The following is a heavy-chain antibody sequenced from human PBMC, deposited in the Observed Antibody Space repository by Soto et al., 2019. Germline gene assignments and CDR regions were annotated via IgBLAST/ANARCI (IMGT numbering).Heavy chain of an antibody. D-gene: IGHD6-13*01. Sequence: ASVKVSCKASGYTFTSYDINWVRQATGQGLEWMGWMNPNSGNTGYAQKFQGRVTMTRNTSISTAYMELSSLRSEDTAVYYCARGEQQLLPFDYWGQGTLVTVSS. V-gene: IGHV1-8*01. CDR1: GYTFTSYD. J-gene: IGHJ4*02. CDR2: MNPNSGNT. CDR3: ARGEQQLLPFDY.